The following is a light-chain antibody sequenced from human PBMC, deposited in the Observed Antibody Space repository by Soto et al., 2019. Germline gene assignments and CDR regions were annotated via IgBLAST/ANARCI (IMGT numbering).Light chain of an antibody. Sequence: QSALTQPPSASGPPGQSGTISCTGTSSDVGGYTSVSWYQQHPGKAPKFMIYEVSKRPSGVSDRFSGSKSGNTASLTVSGLQAEDEADYYCSSYAGSNNWVFGGGTKLSVL. CDR3: SSYAGSNNWV. CDR2: EVS. V-gene: IGLV2-8*01. J-gene: IGLJ3*02. CDR1: SSDVGGYTS.